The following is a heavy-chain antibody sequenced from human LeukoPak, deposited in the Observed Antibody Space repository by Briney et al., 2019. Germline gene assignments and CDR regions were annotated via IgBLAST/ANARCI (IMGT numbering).Heavy chain of an antibody. CDR2: IRYDGSNK. Sequence: GGSLRLSCAASGFTFSSYGMHWVRQAPGEGLEWVAFIRYDGSNKYYADSVKGRFTISRDNSKNTLYLQMNSLRAEDTAVYYCAKDRDTMVRGVIITLNYYFDYWGQGTLVTVSS. D-gene: IGHD3-10*01. CDR1: GFTFSSYG. J-gene: IGHJ4*02. V-gene: IGHV3-30*02. CDR3: AKDRDTMVRGVIITLNYYFDY.